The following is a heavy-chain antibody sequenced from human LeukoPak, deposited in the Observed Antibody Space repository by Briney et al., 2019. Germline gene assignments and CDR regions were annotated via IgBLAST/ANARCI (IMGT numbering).Heavy chain of an antibody. CDR2: IYYSGST. Sequence: PSETLSLTCTVSGGSISSSSYYWGWIRQPPGKGLEWIGSIYYSGSTYYNPSLKSRVTISVDTSKNQFSLKLSSVTAADTAVYYCARQGYDFWSGYYLSRLAGPDIWGQGTMVTVSS. D-gene: IGHD3-3*01. CDR3: ARQGYDFWSGYYLSRLAGPDI. J-gene: IGHJ3*02. V-gene: IGHV4-39*01. CDR1: GGSISSSSYY.